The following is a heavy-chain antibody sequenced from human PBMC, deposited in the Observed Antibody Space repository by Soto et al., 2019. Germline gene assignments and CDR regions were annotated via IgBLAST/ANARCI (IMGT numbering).Heavy chain of an antibody. CDR1: GLNFNDYA. J-gene: IGHJ4*02. Sequence: GGSLRLSCSASGLNFNDYAMHWVRQAAGKGLKYVSSISSNGVSTYYADSVKGRFTISRDNSKNTLYLQMDSLRVEDTAVYYCVKDRFVNYWGQGALVTVSS. D-gene: IGHD3-3*01. V-gene: IGHV3-64D*06. CDR2: ISSNGVST. CDR3: VKDRFVNY.